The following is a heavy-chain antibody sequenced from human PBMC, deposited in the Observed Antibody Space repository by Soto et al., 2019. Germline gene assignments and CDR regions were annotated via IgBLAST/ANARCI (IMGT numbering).Heavy chain of an antibody. CDR1: GFTFSSYA. J-gene: IGHJ3*02. Sequence: GGSLRLSCAASGFTFSSYAMSWVRQAPGAGPEWVSGISGSGGRTYYADSVKGRFTISRDNSNNALFLQMNSLRAEDTALYYCAKDPNGDYVGAFDIWGRGTMVTVSS. CDR3: AKDPNGDYVGAFDI. V-gene: IGHV3-23*01. CDR2: ISGSGGRT. D-gene: IGHD4-17*01.